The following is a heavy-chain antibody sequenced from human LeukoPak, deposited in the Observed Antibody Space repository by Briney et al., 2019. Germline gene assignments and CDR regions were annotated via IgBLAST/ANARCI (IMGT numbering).Heavy chain of an antibody. V-gene: IGHV5-51*01. CDR2: IYPGDSDT. Sequence: GESLKISCKGSGYSFTTYWIGWVRQMPGKGLEWMGIIYPGDSDTRYSPSFQGQVTISADKSINTAYLQWSSLKASDTAVYYCARRRNWNDGHDVFDMWGQGTMVTVSS. D-gene: IGHD1-1*01. CDR1: GYSFTTYW. J-gene: IGHJ3*02. CDR3: ARRRNWNDGHDVFDM.